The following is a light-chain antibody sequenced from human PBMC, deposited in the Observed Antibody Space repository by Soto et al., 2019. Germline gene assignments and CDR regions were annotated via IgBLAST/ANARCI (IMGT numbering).Light chain of an antibody. Sequence: QSVLTQPPSVSGAPGQRVTISCTGSRSNIGAGYDVHWYQQLPGTAPKLLIYGDNNRPSGVPDRFSGSKSGTSASLAITGLQAEDEADYYCQSYDSSLSAWVFGGRTKLTVL. J-gene: IGLJ3*02. CDR2: GDN. V-gene: IGLV1-40*01. CDR3: QSYDSSLSAWV. CDR1: RSNIGAGYD.